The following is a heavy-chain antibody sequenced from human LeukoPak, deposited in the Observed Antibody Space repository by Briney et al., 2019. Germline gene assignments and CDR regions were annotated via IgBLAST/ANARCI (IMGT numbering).Heavy chain of an antibody. CDR3: AKDVGRYGDYSRGDDY. CDR2: ISGSGGST. J-gene: IGHJ4*02. CDR1: GFTFSSYA. Sequence: GGSLRLSCAASGFTFSSYAMSWVRQAPGKGLEWVSAISGSGGSTYYADSVKGRFTISRDNSKNTLYLQMTSLRAEDTAVYYCAKDVGRYGDYSRGDDYWGQGTLVTVSS. D-gene: IGHD4-17*01. V-gene: IGHV3-23*01.